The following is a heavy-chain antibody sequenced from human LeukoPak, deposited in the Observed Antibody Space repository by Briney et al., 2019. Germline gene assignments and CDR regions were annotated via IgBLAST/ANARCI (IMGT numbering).Heavy chain of an antibody. CDR1: GYTVITYG. Sequence: GASVKVSCKASGYTVITYGISWVRQAPGQGLEWMGWVSAYADDTNYVQKYQGRVSMTTDTSTSTAYMELRSLRSDDTAVYYCARDCIGCHGFDYWGQGTLVTVSS. V-gene: IGHV1-18*01. D-gene: IGHD2-15*01. CDR2: VSAYADDT. J-gene: IGHJ4*02. CDR3: ARDCIGCHGFDY.